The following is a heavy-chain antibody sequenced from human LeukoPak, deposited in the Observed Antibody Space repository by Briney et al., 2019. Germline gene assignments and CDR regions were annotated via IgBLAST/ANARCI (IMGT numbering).Heavy chain of an antibody. CDR1: GGSISNDY. Sequence: SETLSLTCTVSGGSISNDYWSWIRQPPGKGLEWIGYINYSGSTNYNPSLKSRVTISVDTSKNQFSLKLSSVTAADTAVYYRARYFPIHSSSGTHSAGFDPWGQGTLVTVSS. CDR2: INYSGST. V-gene: IGHV4-59*01. CDR3: ARYFPIHSSSGTHSAGFDP. D-gene: IGHD3-22*01. J-gene: IGHJ5*02.